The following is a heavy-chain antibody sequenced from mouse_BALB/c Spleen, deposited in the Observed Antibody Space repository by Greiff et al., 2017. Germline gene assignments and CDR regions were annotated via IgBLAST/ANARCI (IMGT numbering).Heavy chain of an antibody. CDR2: IDPANGNT. D-gene: IGHD2-12*01. CDR1: GFNIKDTY. J-gene: IGHJ3*01. CDR3: ARCYDEGFAY. V-gene: IGHV14-3*02. Sequence: EVKLMESGAELVKTGASVKLSCTASGFNIKDTYMHWVKQRPEQGLEWIGRIDPANGNTKYDPKFQGKATITADTSSNTAYLQLSSLTSEDTAVYYCARCYDEGFAYWGQGTLVTVSA.